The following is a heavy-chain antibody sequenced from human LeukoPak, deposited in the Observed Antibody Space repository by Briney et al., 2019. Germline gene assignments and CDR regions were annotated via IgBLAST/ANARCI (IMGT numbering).Heavy chain of an antibody. CDR3: AKVRTGHYFDY. CDR1: GFTFSSYA. CDR2: ISGTGGST. Sequence: GGSLRLSCAASGFTFSSYAMSWVRQAPGKGLEWVSSISGTGGSTYYADSVKGRFTISRDKSNNTLFLQMNSLRAEDTAVYYCAKVRTGHYFDYWGQGTLVTVSS. V-gene: IGHV3-23*01. J-gene: IGHJ4*02. D-gene: IGHD1-1*01.